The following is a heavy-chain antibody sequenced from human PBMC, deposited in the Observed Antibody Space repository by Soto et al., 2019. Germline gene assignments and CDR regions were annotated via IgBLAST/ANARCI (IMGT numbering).Heavy chain of an antibody. Sequence: VQLLESGGGLVHPGGSLRLSCAASGFTFSTYAMSWVRQAPGKGLEWVSAISNSGGSTYHADSVKGRFTIPRDNSINTLYLQMNSLRTEDTALYFCAHPRGYGVFDAYDIWGQGTLVTVSS. CDR2: ISNSGGST. D-gene: IGHD4-17*01. CDR3: AHPRGYGVFDAYDI. CDR1: GFTFSTYA. V-gene: IGHV3-23*01. J-gene: IGHJ3*02.